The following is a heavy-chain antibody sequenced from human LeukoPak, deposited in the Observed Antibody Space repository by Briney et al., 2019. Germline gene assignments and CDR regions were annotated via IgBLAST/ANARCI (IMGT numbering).Heavy chain of an antibody. Sequence: GGSLRLSCVASGFKISDYYIHWVRQAPGKGLEWAASVRQDGKLKFYADSVKARFTISRDNSKNTVFLQMDSLRAEDTAEYYCSRESGVREFDYWGQGILVTVSS. CDR3: SRESGVREFDY. V-gene: IGHV3-30*02. CDR2: VRQDGKLK. D-gene: IGHD3-3*01. J-gene: IGHJ4*02. CDR1: GFKISDYY.